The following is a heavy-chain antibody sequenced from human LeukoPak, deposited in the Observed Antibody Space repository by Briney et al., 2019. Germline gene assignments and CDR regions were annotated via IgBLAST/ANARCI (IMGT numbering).Heavy chain of an antibody. V-gene: IGHV4-39*01. CDR1: GDAISSDRYH. CDR2: MAYGGNT. J-gene: IGHJ4*02. CDR3: ARRSPIENYFDY. Sequence: KPSETLSLTCTVSGDAISSDRYHWGWIRQPPGKGLEWIGSMAYGGNTYYNPSLKSRVTISIDPSKNQCSLKVSSVTATDTAVFYCARRSPIENYFDYWGQGTLVTVSS.